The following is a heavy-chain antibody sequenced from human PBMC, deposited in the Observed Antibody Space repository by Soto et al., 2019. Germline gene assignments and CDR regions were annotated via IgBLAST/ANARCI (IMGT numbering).Heavy chain of an antibody. D-gene: IGHD7-27*01. Sequence: GGSLRLSCAASGFTFSSYAMSWVRQAPGKGLEWVSAISGSGGSTYYADSVKGRFTISRDNSKNTLYLQMNSLRAEDAVTGEGPFKTPTANSKHHVKVQMHRQRAGDTAVYYCAKDLAQLRYLDWLLRPKASFDYWGQGTLVTVSS. V-gene: IGHV3-23*01. CDR3: PFKTPTANSKHHVKVQMHRQRAGDTAVYYCAKDLAQLRYLDWLLRPKASFDY. J-gene: IGHJ4*02. CDR2: ISGSGGST. CDR1: GFTFSSYA.